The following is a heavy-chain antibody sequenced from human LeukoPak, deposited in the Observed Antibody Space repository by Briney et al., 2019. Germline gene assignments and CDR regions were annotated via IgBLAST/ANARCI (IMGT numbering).Heavy chain of an antibody. CDR1: GYTFTGYY. D-gene: IGHD5-24*01. CDR3: AREGRNGYNEGYFDY. Sequence: ASVKVSCKASGYTFTGYYMHWVRQAPGQGLDWMGWINPNSGGTKYAQNFQGRVTLTTDTSINTAYMELSSLRSDDTVVYYCAREGRNGYNEGYFDYWGQGTLVTVSS. V-gene: IGHV1-2*02. J-gene: IGHJ4*02. CDR2: INPNSGGT.